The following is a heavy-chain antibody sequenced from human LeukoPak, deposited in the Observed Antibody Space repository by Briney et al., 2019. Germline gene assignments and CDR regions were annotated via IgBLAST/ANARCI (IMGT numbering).Heavy chain of an antibody. V-gene: IGHV3-23*01. CDR1: GITLSNYG. J-gene: IGHJ4*02. D-gene: IGHD3-10*01. CDR2: INDRGNT. Sequence: GRSLRLSCAVSGITLSNYGMSWVCQAPGKGLELVAGINDRGNTKYADSVKGRFTISRDNPKNTLYLQLNRVRAEDTAMYFCAKRGVVIRVFLVGFHKEACYFGSWGLGALITVSS. CDR3: AKRGVVIRVFLVGFHKEACYFGS.